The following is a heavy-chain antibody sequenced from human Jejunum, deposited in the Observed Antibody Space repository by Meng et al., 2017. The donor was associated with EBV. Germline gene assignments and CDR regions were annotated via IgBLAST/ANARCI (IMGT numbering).Heavy chain of an antibody. D-gene: IGHD4-17*01. CDR3: VMGPDYAKSGY. Sequence: QPPQEGAGPGLVNSSATLTPTCTVSGGTINTNIYNWGWLRHPPGKGLGWIGTVCRSGSNYNPSLKSRVTISVDTSKNQFSLKVSSVTAADTAVYYCVMGPDYAKSGYWGQGILVTVSS. CDR2: VCRSGS. V-gene: IGHV4-39*01. CDR1: GGTINTNIYN. J-gene: IGHJ4*02.